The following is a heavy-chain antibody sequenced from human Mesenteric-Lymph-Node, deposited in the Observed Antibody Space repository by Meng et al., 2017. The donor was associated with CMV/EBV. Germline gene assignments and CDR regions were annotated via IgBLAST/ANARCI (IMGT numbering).Heavy chain of an antibody. CDR1: GFTFSNAW. CDR2: IKTKTDGGTT. J-gene: IGHJ6*02. V-gene: IGHV3-15*01. Sequence: GGSLRLSCAASGFTFSNAWMTWVRQAPGKGLEWVGRIKTKTDGGTTDYAAPVKRRFTISRDDSKNTLYLQMNSLKTEDTAVYYCTTDPARNFWSGYPSGYLYSMDVWGQGTTVTVSS. D-gene: IGHD3-3*01. CDR3: TTDPARNFWSGYPSGYLYSMDV.